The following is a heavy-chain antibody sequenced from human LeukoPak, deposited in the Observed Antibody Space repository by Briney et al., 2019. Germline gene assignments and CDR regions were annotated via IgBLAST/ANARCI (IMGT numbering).Heavy chain of an antibody. CDR1: GFTSDDYA. V-gene: IGHV3-9*02. CDR3: AKDLAPLATSGAFDI. CDR2: ISWNSGSI. Sequence: GRSLRLSCAASGFTSDDYAMHWVRQAPGKGLEWVSGISWNSGSIGYADSVKGRFTISRDNAKNSLYLQMNSLRAEDTALYYCAKDLAPLATSGAFDIWGQGTMVTVSS. J-gene: IGHJ3*02. D-gene: IGHD1-26*01.